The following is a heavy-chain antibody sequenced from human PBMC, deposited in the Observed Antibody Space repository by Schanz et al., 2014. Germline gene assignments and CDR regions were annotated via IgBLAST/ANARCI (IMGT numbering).Heavy chain of an antibody. V-gene: IGHV3-48*04. CDR3: ARDRDAGGYDS. CDR2: ISSTSSSK. CDR1: GFTFNSYS. Sequence: EVHLVESGGGLGQRGGSLIVSCEGSGFTFNSYSMNWVRQAPGKGLEWISYISSTSSSKDYADSVKGRFTISRDNAKNSVYLQMHSLRAKDTALYYCARDRDAGGYDSWGQGTLVTVSS. J-gene: IGHJ5*01. D-gene: IGHD2-8*02.